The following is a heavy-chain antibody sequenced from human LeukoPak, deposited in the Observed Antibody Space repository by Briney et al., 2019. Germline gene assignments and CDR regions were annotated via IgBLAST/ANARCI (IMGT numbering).Heavy chain of an antibody. J-gene: IGHJ5*02. CDR3: AKVGLWFGESYQPNWFDP. Sequence: GGSLRLSCAASGFTFSSYAMSWVRQAPGKGLEWVSAISGSGGSTYYADSVKGRFTISRDNSKNTLYLQMNSLRAEDTAVYYCAKVGLWFGESYQPNWFDPWGQGTLVTVSS. V-gene: IGHV3-23*01. D-gene: IGHD3-10*01. CDR2: ISGSGGST. CDR1: GFTFSSYA.